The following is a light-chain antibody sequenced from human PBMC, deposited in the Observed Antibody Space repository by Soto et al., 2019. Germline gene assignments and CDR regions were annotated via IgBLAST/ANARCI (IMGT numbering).Light chain of an antibody. CDR3: QSYDYSLSGFWV. J-gene: IGLJ3*02. CDR1: SSNIGAGYD. Sequence: QSVLTQPPSVSGAPGERVTISCSGSSSNIGAGYDVHWYQHLPGTAPKLLIYGNNNRPSGVPDRFSGSRSGTSASLAITGLQAEDEAAYYCQSYDYSLSGFWVFGGGTQLTVL. V-gene: IGLV1-40*01. CDR2: GNN.